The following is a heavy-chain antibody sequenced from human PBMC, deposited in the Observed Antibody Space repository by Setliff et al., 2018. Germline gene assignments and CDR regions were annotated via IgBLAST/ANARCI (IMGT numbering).Heavy chain of an antibody. CDR1: GFTFSNAW. CDR3: ARDRYYNSWSGTSVTAPHDAFDI. V-gene: IGHV3-7*03. CDR2: IKRDGREI. D-gene: IGHD3-3*01. Sequence: PGGSLRLSCAASGFTFSNAWMNWVRQAPGKGLEWVANIKRDGREIYYVDSVKGRFTISRDNAKNSLYLQMNSLRGEDTAVYYCARDRYYNSWSGTSVTAPHDAFDIWGQGTMVTVSS. J-gene: IGHJ3*02.